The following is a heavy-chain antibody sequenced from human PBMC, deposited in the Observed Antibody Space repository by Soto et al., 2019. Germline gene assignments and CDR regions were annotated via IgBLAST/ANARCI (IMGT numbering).Heavy chain of an antibody. Sequence: QVQLQESGPGLVKPSETLSLTCTVSGGSVSSGSYYWSWIRQPPGKGLEWIGYIYYSGSTNYNPSLKSRVTISVDTSKNQFSLKLSSVTAADTAVYYCARAGRYCSSTSCYPPQLLSYWGQGTLVTVSS. D-gene: IGHD2-2*01. CDR1: GGSVSSGSYY. CDR2: IYYSGST. V-gene: IGHV4-61*01. CDR3: ARAGRYCSSTSCYPPQLLSY. J-gene: IGHJ4*02.